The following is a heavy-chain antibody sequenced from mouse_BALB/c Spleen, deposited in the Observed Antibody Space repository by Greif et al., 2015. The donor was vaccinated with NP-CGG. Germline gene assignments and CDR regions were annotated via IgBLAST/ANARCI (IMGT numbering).Heavy chain of an antibody. D-gene: IGHD2-10*01. CDR3: TRSYYGNYVPMDY. CDR2: ISSGGSYT. V-gene: IGHV5-6-4*01. Sequence: EVQLQESGGGLVKPGGSLKLSCAASGFTFSSYTMSWVRQTPEKRLEWVATISSGGSYTYYPDSVKGRFTISRDNAKNTLYLQMSSLKSEDTAMYYCTRSYYGNYVPMDYWGQGTSVTVSS. CDR1: GFTFSSYT. J-gene: IGHJ4*01.